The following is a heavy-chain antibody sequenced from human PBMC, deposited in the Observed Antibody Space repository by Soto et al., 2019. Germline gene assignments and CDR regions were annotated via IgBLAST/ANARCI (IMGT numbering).Heavy chain of an antibody. CDR3: AKDGRGSESWYLHY. CDR1: GFTLSNSG. CDR2: ISPDENDK. V-gene: IGHV3-30*18. Sequence: QVQLVESGGGVVQPGGSLRLSCVASGFTLSNSGMHWVRQAPGKGLEWVAVISPDENDKYYADSVKGRFTLSRDNSKNTLYVQMNSLRADDTAVYYCAKDGRGSESWYLHYWGRGTLVTVSS. D-gene: IGHD6-13*01. J-gene: IGHJ4*02.